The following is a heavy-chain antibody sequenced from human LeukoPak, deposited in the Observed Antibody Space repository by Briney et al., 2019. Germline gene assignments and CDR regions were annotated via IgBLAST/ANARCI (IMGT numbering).Heavy chain of an antibody. Sequence: GGSLRLSCAASGFTFSSYSMNWVRQAPGKELEWVSSISSSSSYIYYADSVKGRFTISRDNAKNSLYLQMNSLRAEDTAVYYCARDASPLYCSSTSCYIAGDFDYWGQGTLVTVSS. CDR3: ARDASPLYCSSTSCYIAGDFDY. CDR1: GFTFSSYS. CDR2: ISSSSSYI. J-gene: IGHJ4*02. V-gene: IGHV3-21*01. D-gene: IGHD2-2*02.